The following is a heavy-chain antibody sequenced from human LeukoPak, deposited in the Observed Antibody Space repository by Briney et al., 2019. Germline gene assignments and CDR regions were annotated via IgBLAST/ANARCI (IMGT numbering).Heavy chain of an antibody. D-gene: IGHD1-26*01. V-gene: IGHV1-18*01. CDR1: GYTFISLG. Sequence: ASVKVSCKASGYTFISLGFSWMRQAPGQGLEWMGWVSGYTGDTNYAQKFQGRVTMTTDTSTSTAYMELRSLRSDDTAVYYCARDLSTVGPIFFDYWGQGTLVTVSS. CDR3: ARDLSTVGPIFFDY. J-gene: IGHJ4*02. CDR2: VSGYTGDT.